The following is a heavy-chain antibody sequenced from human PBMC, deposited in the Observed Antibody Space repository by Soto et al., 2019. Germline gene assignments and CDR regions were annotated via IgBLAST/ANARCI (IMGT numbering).Heavy chain of an antibody. Sequence: PGGSLRLSCAASGFTFSSYAMSWVRQAPGKGLEWVSAISGSGGSTYYADSVKGRFTISRDNSKNTLYLQMNSLRAEDTAVYYCAKDLSVGIAAAGIGFDYWGQGTLVTVSS. V-gene: IGHV3-23*01. J-gene: IGHJ4*02. D-gene: IGHD6-13*01. CDR2: ISGSGGST. CDR3: AKDLSVGIAAAGIGFDY. CDR1: GFTFSSYA.